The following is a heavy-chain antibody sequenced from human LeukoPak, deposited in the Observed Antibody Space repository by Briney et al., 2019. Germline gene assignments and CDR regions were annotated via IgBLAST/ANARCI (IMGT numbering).Heavy chain of an antibody. D-gene: IGHD1-26*01. CDR3: ARLRKWELEGGYAFDI. V-gene: IGHV5-51*01. CDR2: IYTGDSDT. J-gene: IGHJ3*02. CDR1: GYLFTYYW. Sequence: GESLKISCKGSGYLFTYYWIGWVRPMPGKGLEWMGIIYTGDSDTRYSPSFQGQVTISADKSISTAYLQWSSLKASDTAMYYCARLRKWELEGGYAFDIWGQGTMVTVSS.